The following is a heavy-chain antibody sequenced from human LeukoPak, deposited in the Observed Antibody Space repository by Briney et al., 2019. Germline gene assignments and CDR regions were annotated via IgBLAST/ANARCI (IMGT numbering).Heavy chain of an antibody. CDR1: GDSISSYY. D-gene: IGHD3-10*01. CDR2: IYYSGST. V-gene: IGHV4-59*01. CDR3: ARDPLHDYYGSGIPD. Sequence: PSETLSLTCTVSGDSISSYYCSWIRQPPGKGLEWIGYIYYSGSTNYNPSLKSRVTISVDTSKNQFSLKLSSVTAADTAVYYCARDPLHDYYGSGIPDWGQGTMVTVSS. J-gene: IGHJ3*01.